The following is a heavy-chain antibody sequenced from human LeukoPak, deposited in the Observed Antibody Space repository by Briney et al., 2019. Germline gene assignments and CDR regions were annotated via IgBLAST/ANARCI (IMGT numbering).Heavy chain of an antibody. CDR3: ASRTPSGYDDY. D-gene: IGHD5-12*01. J-gene: IGHJ4*02. CDR1: GGSINSYY. V-gene: IGHV4-59*01. CDR2: IYYSGST. Sequence: PSETLSLTCTVSGGSINSYYWSWIRQPAGKGLEWIGYIYYSGSTNYNPSLKSRGTISVDTSKNQFSLKLSSVTAADTAVYYCASRTPSGYDDYWGQGTLVTVSS.